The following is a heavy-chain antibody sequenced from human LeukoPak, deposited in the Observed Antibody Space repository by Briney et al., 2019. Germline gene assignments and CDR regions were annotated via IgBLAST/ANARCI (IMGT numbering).Heavy chain of an antibody. CDR3: ASGGYVDH. J-gene: IGHJ4*02. Sequence: PGGSLRLSCAASGLTFSTYWMTSVRQAPGKGLEWVANIKGDGSEKNYVDSVRGRFTISRDNAKNSLYLQMNSLRAEDTAMYYCASGGYVDHLGQGTLVIVSS. V-gene: IGHV3-7*02. D-gene: IGHD3-16*01. CDR1: GLTFSTYW. CDR2: IKGDGSEK.